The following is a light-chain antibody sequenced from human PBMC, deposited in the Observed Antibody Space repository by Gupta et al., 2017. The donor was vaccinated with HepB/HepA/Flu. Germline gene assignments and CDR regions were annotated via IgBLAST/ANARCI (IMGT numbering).Light chain of an antibody. CDR3: QQHDTTPT. CDR2: WAS. J-gene: IGKJ1*01. Sequence: ILMTQPPHSLAVSLGEGANVNCKSSQNILSSSNNKNYLAWYQQKPGQPPKLLITWASTRQSGVPDRFSGGGSGTDFTLTISSLQAEDVAVYYCQQHDTTPTFGQGTKVEIK. CDR1: QNILSSSNNKNY. V-gene: IGKV4-1*01.